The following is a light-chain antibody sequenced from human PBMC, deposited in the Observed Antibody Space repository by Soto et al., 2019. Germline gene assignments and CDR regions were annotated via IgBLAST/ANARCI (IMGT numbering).Light chain of an antibody. CDR1: QSISSW. CDR3: QQYSTYPRT. Sequence: DIQMTQSPSTLSASVGDRVTITCRASQSISSWLAWYQQKPGKAPKLVIYKASYLESSVPSRFSGSGSGTEFTLTISSLQPDDFATYYCQQYSTYPRTFGQGTKLEIK. V-gene: IGKV1-5*03. CDR2: KAS. J-gene: IGKJ2*01.